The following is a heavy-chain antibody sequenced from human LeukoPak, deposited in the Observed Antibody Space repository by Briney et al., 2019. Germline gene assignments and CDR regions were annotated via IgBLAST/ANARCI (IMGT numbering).Heavy chain of an antibody. V-gene: IGHV4-34*01. CDR1: GGSFSGDY. J-gene: IGHJ6*03. D-gene: IGHD2-8*02. CDR2: LNHSGST. Sequence: SETLSLTCAVYGGSFSGDYWSWIPQRPGKGLEWSGELNHSGSTNYNPSLKSRVTISVDTSKNQFSLKLSSVTAADTAVYYCARSSGGTGWPTYKYYYSMDVWGKGTTVTISS. CDR3: ARSSGGTGWPTYKYYYSMDV.